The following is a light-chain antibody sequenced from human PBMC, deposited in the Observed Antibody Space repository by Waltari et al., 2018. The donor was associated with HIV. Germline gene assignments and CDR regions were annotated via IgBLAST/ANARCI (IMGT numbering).Light chain of an antibody. CDR2: GAS. V-gene: IGKV1-39*01. CDR1: QSISSY. J-gene: IGKJ2*02. Sequence: DIQMTQSPSSLSASIGDSVPITCRASQSISSYLNWYQQKPGKAPKLLIYGASTLQSGVPSNFSGSGSVTDFTLIISSLQPEDFATYYCQQSYTTPRTFGQGTKLEIK. CDR3: QQSYTTPRT.